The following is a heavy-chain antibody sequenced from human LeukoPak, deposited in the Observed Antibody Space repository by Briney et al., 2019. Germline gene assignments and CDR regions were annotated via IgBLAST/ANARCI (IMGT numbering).Heavy chain of an antibody. CDR2: ISSSSSYI. Sequence: GGSLRLSCAASGFTFSSYSMNWVRQAPGKGLEWVSSISSSSSYIYYADSVKGQFTISRDNPKNTLYLQMNSLRAEDTAVYFCAKRGVVIRVILVGFHKQAYYFDSWGQGALVTVSS. CDR3: AKRGVVIRVILVGFHKQAYYFDS. CDR1: GFTFSSYS. D-gene: IGHD3-22*01. V-gene: IGHV3-21*04. J-gene: IGHJ4*02.